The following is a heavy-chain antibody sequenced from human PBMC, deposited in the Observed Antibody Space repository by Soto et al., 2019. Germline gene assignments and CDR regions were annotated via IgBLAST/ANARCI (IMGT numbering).Heavy chain of an antibody. J-gene: IGHJ6*02. D-gene: IGHD3-16*01. CDR3: ARDWVYYGMDV. CDR2: ISYDGSNK. CDR1: GFTFSSYA. Sequence: GGSLRLSCAASGFTFSSYAMHWVRQAPGKGLEWVAVISYDGSNKYYADSVKGRFTISRDNSKNTLYLQMNSLRAEDTAVYYCARDWVYYGMDVWGQGTTVTVSS. V-gene: IGHV3-30-3*01.